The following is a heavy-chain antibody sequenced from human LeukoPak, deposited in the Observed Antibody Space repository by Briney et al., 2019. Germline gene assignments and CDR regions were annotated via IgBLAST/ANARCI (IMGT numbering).Heavy chain of an antibody. V-gene: IGHV4-34*01. D-gene: IGHD1-26*01. CDR1: GGSFSGYY. Sequence: PSETLSLTCAVYGGSFSGYYWSWIRQPPGKGLEWIGEINDSGITNYNPSLKGRVTISVDTSKNQFSLNLRSVTAADTAVYYCARPELPTARGLRYWGQGTLVTVSS. J-gene: IGHJ4*02. CDR2: INDSGIT. CDR3: ARPELPTARGLRY.